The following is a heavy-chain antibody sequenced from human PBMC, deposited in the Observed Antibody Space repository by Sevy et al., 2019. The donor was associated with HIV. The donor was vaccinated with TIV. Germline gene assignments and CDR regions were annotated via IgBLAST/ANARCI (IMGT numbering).Heavy chain of an antibody. V-gene: IGHV3-23*01. CDR3: AKAGGGWNYFDY. Sequence: GGSLRLSCAASGFTFDNYAMTWVRQTPGKGLEWVSTLDNSGDNTYNADSVKGRFTIPRDNSKNTRYLQMDSLRAEDTAIYYCAKAGGGWNYFDYSGQGTLVTVSS. D-gene: IGHD6-19*01. CDR2: LDNSGDNT. J-gene: IGHJ4*02. CDR1: GFTFDNYA.